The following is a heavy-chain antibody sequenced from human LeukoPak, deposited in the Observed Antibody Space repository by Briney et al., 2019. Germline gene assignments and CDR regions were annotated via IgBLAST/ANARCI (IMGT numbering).Heavy chain of an antibody. V-gene: IGHV3-74*01. Sequence: GGSLRLSCAASGFTFSSYWMYWVRQAPGKGLVWVSRINSDARNTNYADSVQGRFTISRDNAKNTLYLQMNSLRVEDTAVYYCASGIGGGDSFDIWGQGTMVTVSS. CDR3: ASGIGGGDSFDI. J-gene: IGHJ3*02. CDR2: INSDARNT. CDR1: GFTFSSYW. D-gene: IGHD3-3*01.